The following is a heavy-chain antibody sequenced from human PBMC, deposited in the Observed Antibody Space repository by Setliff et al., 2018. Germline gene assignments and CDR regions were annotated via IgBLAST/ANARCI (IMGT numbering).Heavy chain of an antibody. CDR1: GDPFNAYG. CDR3: ARGPSPTVTPSRLIYFYHMDV. V-gene: IGHV1-69*10. J-gene: IGHJ6*03. CDR2: IIPVLGMT. Sequence: SVKVSCKASGDPFNAYGVSWVRQAPGQGLEWMGAIIPVLGMTDYAQKFQGRLTITADQSTTTVYMELSSLRFDDAALYYCARGPSPTVTPSRLIYFYHMDVWGTGTTVTVSS. D-gene: IGHD4-17*01.